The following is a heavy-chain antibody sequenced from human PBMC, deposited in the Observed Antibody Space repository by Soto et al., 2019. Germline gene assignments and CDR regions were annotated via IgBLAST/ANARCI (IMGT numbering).Heavy chain of an antibody. D-gene: IGHD2-2*01. V-gene: IGHV2-70*01. CDR2: IDWDDDK. J-gene: IGHJ6*02. Sequence: SGRTLVNPTQTLTLTCTFSGFSLSTSGMCVSWIRQPPGKALEWLALIDWDDDKYYSTSLKTRLTISKDTSKNQVVLTMTNMDPVDTATYYCARSSRDIVVVPAAAYYYYYGMDVWGQGTTVTVSS. CDR1: GFSLSTSGMC. CDR3: ARSSRDIVVVPAAAYYYYYGMDV.